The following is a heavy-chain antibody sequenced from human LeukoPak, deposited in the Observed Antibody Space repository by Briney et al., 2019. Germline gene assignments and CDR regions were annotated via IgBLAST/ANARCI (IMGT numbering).Heavy chain of an antibody. CDR1: GGSIGSSNW. CDR3: AREVRFSMVRGEIDC. D-gene: IGHD3-10*01. CDR2: NYYSGNT. V-gene: IGHV4-4*02. Sequence: SETLSLTCAVSGGSIGSSNWWSWVRQPPGKGLEWIGENYYSGNTNYNPSLKSRVTMSIDKSKNQFSLKLSSVTAADTAVYYCAREVRFSMVRGEIDCWGQGTLVTVSS. J-gene: IGHJ4*02.